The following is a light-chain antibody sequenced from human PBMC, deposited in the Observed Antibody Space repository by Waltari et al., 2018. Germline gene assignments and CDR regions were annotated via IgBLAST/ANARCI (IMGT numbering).Light chain of an antibody. CDR2: DTS. CDR3: QQRHNWPLT. V-gene: IGKV3-11*01. J-gene: IGKJ4*01. Sequence: EIVLTQSPATLSLSPGERATLSCRASQSVRVYLAWYQQKPGQAPRLLILDTSNRASGTPDRFSGSGSGTDFSLSISSLEPEDFAVYYCQQRHNWPLTFGGGTKVEIK. CDR1: QSVRVY.